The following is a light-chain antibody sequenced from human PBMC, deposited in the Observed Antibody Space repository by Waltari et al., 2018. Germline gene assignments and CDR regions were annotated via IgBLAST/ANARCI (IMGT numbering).Light chain of an antibody. J-gene: IGLJ2*01. CDR2: DDD. V-gene: IGLV6-57*04. CDR3: QSYDDTTNQV. CDR1: SGSIDTYY. Sequence: NFMLTQPHSVAESPGKTVTISCPRSSGSIDTYYAQWSQQRPGSAPTTVIYDDDLRPSGVPDRFSGSIDSSSNSASLTISGLKTEDEADYYCQSYDDTTNQVFGGGTKLTVL.